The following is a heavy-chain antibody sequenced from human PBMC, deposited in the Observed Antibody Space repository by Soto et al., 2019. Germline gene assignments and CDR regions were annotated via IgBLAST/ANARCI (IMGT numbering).Heavy chain of an antibody. CDR1: GFTVSSYA. J-gene: IGHJ6*02. CDR3: ARDQMRYDFWSPCPLNV. V-gene: IGHV3-30*04. D-gene: IGHD3-3*01. CDR2: IAYDGGNK. Sequence: GGSLRLSCAASGFTVSSYAIHWARQAPGKGLEWVAVIAYDGGNKYYADSVKGRFTISRDNSKDTLYLQINSLRAEDTAVYYCARDQMRYDFWSPCPLNVWGQGTTVTVS.